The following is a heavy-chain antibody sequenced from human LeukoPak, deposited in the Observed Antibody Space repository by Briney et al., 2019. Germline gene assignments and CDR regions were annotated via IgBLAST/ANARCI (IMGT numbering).Heavy chain of an antibody. Sequence: PGGSLRLSCAASGFTVSNNYMSWVRQAPGKGLEWVSVIYSGGSTYYADSVKGRFTISRDNSKNTLYLQMGSLRAEDMAVYYCARGLAAAGTPPHFDYWGQGTLVTVSS. V-gene: IGHV3-66*02. J-gene: IGHJ4*02. CDR1: GFTVSNNY. CDR3: ARGLAAAGTPPHFDY. D-gene: IGHD6-13*01. CDR2: IYSGGST.